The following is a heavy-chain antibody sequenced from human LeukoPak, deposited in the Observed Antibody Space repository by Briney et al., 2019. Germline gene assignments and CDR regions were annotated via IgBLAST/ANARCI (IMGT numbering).Heavy chain of an antibody. V-gene: IGHV1-46*01. J-gene: IGHJ4*02. D-gene: IGHD6-19*01. CDR3: ARDLGSGWYYFDS. Sequence: ASVKVSCKASGYTFTSCYVHWVRLAPGQGLEWMGLINPNDGGTSYAQKFQGRVTMTRDMSTSTVYMEVSSLRSEDTAAYYCARDLGSGWYYFDSWGQGTLVTVSS. CDR1: GYTFTSCY. CDR2: INPNDGGT.